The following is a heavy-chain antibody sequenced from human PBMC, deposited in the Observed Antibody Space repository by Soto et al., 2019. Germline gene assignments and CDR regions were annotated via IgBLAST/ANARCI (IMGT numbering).Heavy chain of an antibody. CDR2: ISAYNGNT. Sequence: QVQLVQSGAEVKKPGASVKVSCKTSGYTFTSHGISWVRQAPGQGLEWMGWISAYNGNTNYAQKLQDRVTMTTDTTTSTDYMELRSLRSDDTAVYYGAKTYCSSAGCYSEYWGQGTLVTVSS. V-gene: IGHV1-18*04. D-gene: IGHD2-2*01. CDR3: AKTYCSSAGCYSEY. CDR1: GYTFTSHG. J-gene: IGHJ4*02.